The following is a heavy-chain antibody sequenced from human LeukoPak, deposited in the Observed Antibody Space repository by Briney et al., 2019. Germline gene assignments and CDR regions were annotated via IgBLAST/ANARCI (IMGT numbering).Heavy chain of an antibody. Sequence: GGSLRLSCAASGFTFDDYGMSWVRQAPGKGLEWVSGINWNGGSTGYADSVKGRFTISRDNAKNSLYLQMNSLRAEDTALYYCARDRGATPTYGYYYYMDVWGKGTTVTVSS. J-gene: IGHJ6*03. V-gene: IGHV3-20*04. CDR1: GFTFDDYG. CDR3: ARDRGATPTYGYYYYMDV. CDR2: INWNGGST. D-gene: IGHD1-26*01.